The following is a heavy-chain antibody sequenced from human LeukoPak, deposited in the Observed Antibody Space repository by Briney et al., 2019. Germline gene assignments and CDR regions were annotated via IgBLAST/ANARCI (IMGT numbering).Heavy chain of an antibody. CDR3: AREPEGATLDY. D-gene: IGHD1-26*01. CDR1: GFTFSSYW. J-gene: IGHJ4*02. CDR2: IKQDGSEK. V-gene: IGHV3-7*01. Sequence: PGGSLRLSCAASGFTFSSYWMSWVRQAPGKGLEWVANIKQDGSEKYYVDSVKGRFTISRDNAKDSLYLQMNSLRAEDTAVYYCAREPEGATLDYWGQGTLVTVSS.